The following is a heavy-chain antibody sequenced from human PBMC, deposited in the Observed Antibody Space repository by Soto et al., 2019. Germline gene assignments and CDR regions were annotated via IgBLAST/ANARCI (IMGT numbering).Heavy chain of an antibody. CDR3: VRDSSYYDSSGFQFPFDY. CDR2: ISGRSTST. CDR1: GFSFSSYA. J-gene: IGHJ4*02. Sequence: PGGSLRLSCVASGFSFSSYAMSWVRQAPGKGLEWVSAISGRSTSTDYADSVKGLFTISRDNSKKTLYLEMSSLRAEDTAIYYCVRDSSYYDSSGFQFPFDYRGQGPPVPVSP. D-gene: IGHD3-22*01. V-gene: IGHV3-23*01.